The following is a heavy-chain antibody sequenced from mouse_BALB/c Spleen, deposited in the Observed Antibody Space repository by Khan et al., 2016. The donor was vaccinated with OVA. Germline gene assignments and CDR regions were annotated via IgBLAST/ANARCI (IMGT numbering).Heavy chain of an antibody. Sequence: QVQLQQSGPDLVRPGVSVKFSCKVSGYTFSDYAMHWVQHTHAKSLEWIGLISTYSGNTYYNPKFKGKAKMTVDKSSRPAHMDIARLTSEDSAIYHCARPAYDGYYDYWGQGTTLTVSS. V-gene: IGHV1S137*01. CDR1: GYTFSDYA. CDR3: ARPAYDGYYDY. J-gene: IGHJ2*01. D-gene: IGHD2-3*01. CDR2: ISTYSGNT.